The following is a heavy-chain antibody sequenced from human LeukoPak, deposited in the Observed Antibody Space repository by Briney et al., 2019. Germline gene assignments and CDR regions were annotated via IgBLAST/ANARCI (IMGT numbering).Heavy chain of an antibody. J-gene: IGHJ4*02. CDR3: ARDGSARGSCQAY. D-gene: IGHD2-15*01. Sequence: GRSLRLSCAASGFTFSSYAMHWVRQAPGKGLEWVAVISYDGSNKYYADSVKGRFTISRDNSKNTLYLQMNSLRAEDTAVYYCARDGSARGSCQAYWGQGTLATVSS. V-gene: IGHV3-30-3*01. CDR2: ISYDGSNK. CDR1: GFTFSSYA.